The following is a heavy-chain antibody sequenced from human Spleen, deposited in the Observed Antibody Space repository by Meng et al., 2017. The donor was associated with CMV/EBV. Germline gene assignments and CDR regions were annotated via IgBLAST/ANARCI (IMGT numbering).Heavy chain of an antibody. D-gene: IGHD6-19*01. Sequence: SLKISCAASGFTFDDYAMHWVRQAPGKGLEWVSGISWNSGSIGYADSVKGRFTISRDNAKNSLYLQMNSLRAEDTAVYYCASQVIAVAGGKNDYWGQGTLVTVSS. CDR1: GFTFDDYA. CDR3: ASQVIAVAGGKNDY. J-gene: IGHJ4*02. V-gene: IGHV3-9*01. CDR2: ISWNSGSI.